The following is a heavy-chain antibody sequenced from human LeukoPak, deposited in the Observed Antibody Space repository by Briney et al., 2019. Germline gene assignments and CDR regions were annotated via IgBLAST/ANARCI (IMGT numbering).Heavy chain of an antibody. CDR1: GYSFTSYW. CDR3: ARHLPNVPNHYDFWSGYYTGNDAFDI. V-gene: IGHV5-51*01. J-gene: IGHJ3*02. Sequence: GESLKISCKGSGYSFTSYWIGWVRQMPGKGLEWMGIIYPGDSDTRYSPSFQGQVTISADKSISTAYLQWSSLKASDTAMYYCARHLPNVPNHYDFWSGYYTGNDAFDIWGQGTMVTVSS. CDR2: IYPGDSDT. D-gene: IGHD3-3*01.